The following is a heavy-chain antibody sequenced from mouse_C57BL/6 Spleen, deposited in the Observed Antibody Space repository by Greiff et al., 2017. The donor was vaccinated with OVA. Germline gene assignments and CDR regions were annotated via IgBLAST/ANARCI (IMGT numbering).Heavy chain of an antibody. CDR1: GYAFSSSW. CDR3: ARDWCFDV. J-gene: IGHJ1*03. CDR2: IYPGDGDP. V-gene: IGHV1-82*01. Sequence: QVQLQQSGPELVKPGASVKISCKASGYAFSSSWMNWVKQRPGKGLEWIGRIYPGDGDPNYNGKVKGKATLTADKSSSTAYMQLSSLTSEDSAVYFCARDWCFDVWGTGTTVTVSS.